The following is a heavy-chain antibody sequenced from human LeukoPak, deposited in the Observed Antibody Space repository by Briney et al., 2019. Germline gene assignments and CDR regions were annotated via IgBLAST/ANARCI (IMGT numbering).Heavy chain of an antibody. CDR3: ARDPNGSGSLYYYYGMDV. V-gene: IGHV3-21*01. D-gene: IGHD3-10*01. CDR1: GFTFDDYA. Sequence: PGGSLRLSCAASGFTFDDYAMHWVRQAPGKGLEWVSSISSSSSYIYYADSVKGRFTISRDNAKNSLYLQMNSLRAEDTAVYYCARDPNGSGSLYYYYGMDVWGQGTTVTVSS. J-gene: IGHJ6*02. CDR2: ISSSSSYI.